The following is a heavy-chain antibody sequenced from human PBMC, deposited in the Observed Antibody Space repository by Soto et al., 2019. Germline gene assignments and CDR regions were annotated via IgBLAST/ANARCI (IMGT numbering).Heavy chain of an antibody. CDR2: IYYSGST. J-gene: IGHJ4*02. CDR1: GGSISSYY. Sequence: QVQLQESGPGLVKPSETLSLTCTVSGGSISSYYWSWIRQPPGKGLEWIGYIYYSGSTDYNPSLKRRVTISVDTSKTQFSLKLSSVTAADTAVYYCARGPHDFGSGYPPFASWGQGTLVTVSS. V-gene: IGHV4-59*01. D-gene: IGHD3-3*01. CDR3: ARGPHDFGSGYPPFAS.